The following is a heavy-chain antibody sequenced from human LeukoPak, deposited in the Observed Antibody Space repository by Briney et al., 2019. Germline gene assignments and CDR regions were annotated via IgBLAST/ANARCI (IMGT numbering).Heavy chain of an antibody. J-gene: IGHJ6*02. CDR3: ARHEDEGLTTVTTFYYGMDV. D-gene: IGHD4-17*01. CDR2: IRYDGSNK. Sequence: PGGSLRLSCAASGFTFSSYGMHWVRQAPGKGLEWVAFIRYDGSNKYYADSVKGRFTISRDNSKNTLYLQMNSLRAEDTAVYYCARHEDEGLTTVTTFYYGMDVWGQGTTVTVSS. CDR1: GFTFSSYG. V-gene: IGHV3-30*02.